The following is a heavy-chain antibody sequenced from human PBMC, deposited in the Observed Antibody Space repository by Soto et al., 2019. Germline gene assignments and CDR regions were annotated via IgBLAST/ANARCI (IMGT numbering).Heavy chain of an antibody. CDR1: GGTFSSYA. V-gene: IGHV1-69*01. D-gene: IGHD3-22*01. J-gene: IGHJ3*02. CDR3: ARSTGGGTYYYDSSGYYYGAFDI. Sequence: QVQLVQSGAEVKKPGSSVKVSCKASGGTFSSYAISWVRQAPGQALEWMGGIIPIFGTANYAQKFQGRVTITADESTSTAYMELSSLRSEDTAVYYCARSTGGGTYYYDSSGYYYGAFDIWGQGTMVTVSS. CDR2: IIPIFGTA.